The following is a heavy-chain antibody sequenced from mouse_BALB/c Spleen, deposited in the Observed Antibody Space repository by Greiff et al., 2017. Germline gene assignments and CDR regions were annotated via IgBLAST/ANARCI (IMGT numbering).Heavy chain of an antibody. CDR2: INPSTGYT. CDR3: ASTGYPFAY. CDR1: GYTFTSYW. V-gene: IGHV1-7*01. D-gene: IGHD2-2*01. Sequence: VQLQQSGAELAKPGASVKMSCKASGYTFTSYWMHWVKQRPGQGLEWIGYINPSTGYTEYNQKFKDKATLTADKSSSTAYMQLSSLTSEDSAVYYCASTGYPFAYWGQGTLVTVSA. J-gene: IGHJ3*01.